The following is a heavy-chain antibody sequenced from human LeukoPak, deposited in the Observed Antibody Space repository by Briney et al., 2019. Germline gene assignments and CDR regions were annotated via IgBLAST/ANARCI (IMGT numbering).Heavy chain of an antibody. V-gene: IGHV3-74*01. CDR1: KFAFSSYA. CDR2: IKTDGSWT. Sequence: GGSLRLSCAASKFAFSSYAMSRVRQAPGKGLVWVSRIKTDGSWTNDADSVKGRFTISRDNAENTLYLQMNSLRVEDTAVYYCVRGVGGSSYLDYWGQGALVTVSS. D-gene: IGHD3-16*01. CDR3: VRGVGGSSYLDY. J-gene: IGHJ4*02.